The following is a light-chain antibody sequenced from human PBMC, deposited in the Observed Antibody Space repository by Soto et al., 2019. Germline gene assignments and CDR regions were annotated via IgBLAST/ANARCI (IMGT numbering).Light chain of an antibody. CDR2: AAS. CDR3: HQYHSPPQP. CDR1: QTMTRAY. J-gene: IGKJ2*01. Sequence: VLTQYPCPQSLSPGERGTLPWRASQTMTRAYLARYQQKPGQPTRLIIYAASYRATGIQDKFSGRASSTEFSLNISRLVPEDSEVYYCHQYHSPPQPFDQGTKVDIK. V-gene: IGKV3-20*01.